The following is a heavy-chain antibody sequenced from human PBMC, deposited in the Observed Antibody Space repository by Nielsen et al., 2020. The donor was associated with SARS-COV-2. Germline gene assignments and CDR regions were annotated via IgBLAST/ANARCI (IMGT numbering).Heavy chain of an antibody. J-gene: IGHJ5*02. Sequence: SETLSLTCAVYGGSFSDYDWSWIRQPPGKGLEWIGEINHSGGTNYNPSLKSRVTISVDTSKNQFSLKLSSVTAADTAVYYCARHSGVWYWFDPWGQGTLVTVSS. CDR2: INHSGGT. CDR3: ARHSGVWYWFDP. V-gene: IGHV4-34*01. D-gene: IGHD3-10*01. CDR1: GGSFSDYD.